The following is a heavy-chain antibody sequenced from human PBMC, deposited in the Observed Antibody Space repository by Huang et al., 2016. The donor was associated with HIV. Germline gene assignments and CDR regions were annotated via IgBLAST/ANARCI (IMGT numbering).Heavy chain of an antibody. CDR1: GGSINTGRYY. Sequence: QMRFQESGPGLVKPSGTLSLTCNVSGGSINTGRYYWVWNRQPPGKGLEGVGSLYYTGKIRYVPSLKGRITMSADTSKNQFSLNLSSGTAADTAIYYCARNHDFWRGRMFAISYFDVWGRGTLVTVAS. D-gene: IGHD3-3*01. CDR3: ARNHDFWRGRMFAISYFDV. J-gene: IGHJ2*01. V-gene: IGHV4-39*01. CDR2: LYYTGKI.